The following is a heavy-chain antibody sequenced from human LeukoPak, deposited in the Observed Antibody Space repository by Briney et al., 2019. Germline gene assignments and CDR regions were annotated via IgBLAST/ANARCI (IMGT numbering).Heavy chain of an antibody. J-gene: IGHJ4*02. D-gene: IGHD6-13*01. V-gene: IGHV3-20*04. CDR2: INWNGGST. CDR3: ARDGAAAVNMPVGYFDY. Sequence: PGGSLRLSCAASGFTFDDYGMSWVRQAPGKGLEWVSGINWNGGSTGYADSVKGRFTISRDNAKNSLYLQMNSLRAEDTALYYCARDGAAAVNMPVGYFDYWGQGTLVTVSS. CDR1: GFTFDDYG.